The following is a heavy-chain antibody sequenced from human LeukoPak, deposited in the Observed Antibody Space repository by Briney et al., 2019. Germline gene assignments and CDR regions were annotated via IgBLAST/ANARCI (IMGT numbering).Heavy chain of an antibody. CDR2: ISGSGGST. J-gene: IGHJ4*02. V-gene: IGHV3-23*01. Sequence: PGGSLRLSCAASGFTFSSYAMSWVRQAPGKGLEWVSAISGSGGSTYYADSVKGRFTISRDNSKNTLYLQMNSLRVEDTAVYYCAKNIAPYYYDSSGYPFGVNYWGQGTLVTVSS. CDR3: AKNIAPYYYDSSGYPFGVNY. D-gene: IGHD3-22*01. CDR1: GFTFSSYA.